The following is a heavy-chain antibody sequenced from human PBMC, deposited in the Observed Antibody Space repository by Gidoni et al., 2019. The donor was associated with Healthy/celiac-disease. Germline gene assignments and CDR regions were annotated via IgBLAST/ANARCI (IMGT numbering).Heavy chain of an antibody. D-gene: IGHD2-2*01. Sequence: EVQLVESGGGLVKPGGSLRLSCAASGFTFSSYSMNWVRQAPGKGMEWVSSISSSSSYIYYADSVKGRFTISRDNAKNSLYLQMNSLRAEDTAVYYCARATKYGTSPPPGYWGQGTLVTVSS. V-gene: IGHV3-21*01. CDR1: GFTFSSYS. CDR3: ARATKYGTSPPPGY. CDR2: ISSSSSYI. J-gene: IGHJ4*02.